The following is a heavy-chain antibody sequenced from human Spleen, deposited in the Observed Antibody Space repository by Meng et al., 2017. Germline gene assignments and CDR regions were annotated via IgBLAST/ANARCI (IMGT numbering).Heavy chain of an antibody. CDR2: IYDSGST. V-gene: IGHV4-59*01. CDR1: GGSISLYY. Sequence: SETLSLTCTVSGGSISLYYWSWIRQSPGKGLEWMGYIYDSGSTNYNPSLKSRVTISKDTSKSQFSLNLSSVTAADTAVYYCGRAYGSGSFSSFDPWGQGTLITVSS. CDR3: GRAYGSGSFSSFDP. J-gene: IGHJ5*02. D-gene: IGHD3-10*01.